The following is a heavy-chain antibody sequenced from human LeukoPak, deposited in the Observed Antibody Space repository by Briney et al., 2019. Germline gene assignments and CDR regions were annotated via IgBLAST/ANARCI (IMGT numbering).Heavy chain of an antibody. CDR2: IYYSGST. V-gene: IGHV4-59*01. J-gene: IGHJ4*02. CDR3: VTSFSRGWFDY. CDR1: GGSISSYY. Sequence: SETLSLTCTVSGGSISSYYWSWIRQPPGKGLEWIGYIYYSGSTNYNPSLKSRVTISVDTSKNQFSLKLSSVTAADTAVYYCVTSFSRGWFDYWGQGTLVTVSS. D-gene: IGHD2-2*01.